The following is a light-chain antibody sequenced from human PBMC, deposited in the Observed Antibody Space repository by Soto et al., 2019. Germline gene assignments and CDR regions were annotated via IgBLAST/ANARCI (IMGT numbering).Light chain of an antibody. J-gene: IGKJ5*01. Sequence: VLTQSPATLSLSPGERATLSCRASLNVNSYLAWYQQKPGQAPRLFIYDASNRAAGIPARFSGSGSGTDFTLTISSLEPEDFAIYYCQQRQYWPPITFGQGTRLEIK. CDR3: QQRQYWPPIT. CDR2: DAS. CDR1: LNVNSY. V-gene: IGKV3-11*01.